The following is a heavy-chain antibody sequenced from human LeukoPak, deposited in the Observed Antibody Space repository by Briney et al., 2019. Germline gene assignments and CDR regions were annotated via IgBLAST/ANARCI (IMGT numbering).Heavy chain of an antibody. J-gene: IGHJ4*02. V-gene: IGHV4-39*07. CDR3: ARGPRRGSTSCPSDY. Sequence: KPSETLSLTCTVSGGSISSSGYYWGWIRQPPGKGLEWIGSMYYRGSTYYNPSLKSRVTISVDTSKNQFSLKLSSVTAADTAVYYCARGPRRGSTSCPSDYWGQGTLVTVSS. CDR1: GGSISSSGYY. D-gene: IGHD2-2*01. CDR2: MYYRGST.